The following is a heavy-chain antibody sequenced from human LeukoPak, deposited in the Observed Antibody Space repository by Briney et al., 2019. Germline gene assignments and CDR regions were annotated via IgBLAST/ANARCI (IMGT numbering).Heavy chain of an antibody. Sequence: TSSETLSLTCTVSGGSISSYYWSWIRQPPGKGLEWIGYIYYSGSTNYNPSLKSRVTISVDTSKNQFSLKLSSVTAADTAVYYCARSTIVGATYYFDYWGQGTLVTVSS. V-gene: IGHV4-59*01. CDR3: ARSTIVGATYYFDY. D-gene: IGHD1-26*01. CDR2: IYYSGST. J-gene: IGHJ4*02. CDR1: GGSISSYY.